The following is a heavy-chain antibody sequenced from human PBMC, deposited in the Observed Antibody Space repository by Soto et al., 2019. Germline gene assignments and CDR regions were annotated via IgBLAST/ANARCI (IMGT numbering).Heavy chain of an antibody. V-gene: IGHV3-23*01. CDR2: ISGRGGST. J-gene: IGHJ3*02. D-gene: IGHD3-9*01. CDR1: GFTFSSYA. CDR3: AKTHDILTGYAFDAFDI. Sequence: GGSLRLSCAASGFTFSSYAMSWVRQAPGKGLEWVSAISGRGGSTYYADSVKGRFTIPRDNSKNPLYLQMSSLRAEDTAVYYCAKTHDILTGYAFDAFDIWGQGTMVTVSS.